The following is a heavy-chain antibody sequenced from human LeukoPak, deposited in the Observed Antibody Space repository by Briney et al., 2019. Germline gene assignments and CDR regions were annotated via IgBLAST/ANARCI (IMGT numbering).Heavy chain of an antibody. CDR1: GFTFSSYS. V-gene: IGHV3-48*04. CDR3: ARDPAIGAVAATPNWFDP. Sequence: GGSLRLSCAASGFTFSSYSMNWVRQAPGKGLEWVSYISSSSSTIYYADSVKGRFAISRDNAKNSLYLQMNSLRAEDTAVYYCARDPAIGAVAATPNWFDPWGQGTLVTVSS. J-gene: IGHJ5*02. CDR2: ISSSSSTI. D-gene: IGHD6-19*01.